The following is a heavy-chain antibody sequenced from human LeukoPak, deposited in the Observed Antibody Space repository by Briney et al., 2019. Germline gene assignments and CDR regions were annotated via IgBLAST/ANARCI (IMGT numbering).Heavy chain of an antibody. J-gene: IGHJ4*02. V-gene: IGHV3-30-3*01. Sequence: PGGSLRLSCAASGFTFSSYWMHWVRQAPGKGLEWVAVISYDGDNKYNADSVKGRFTISRDNSKNTLYLQMNNLRTEDTAMYYCARVGSSSGYQDRWATVGYWGQGTLVIVSS. CDR1: GFTFSSYW. CDR3: ARVGSSSGYQDRWATVGY. D-gene: IGHD3-22*01. CDR2: ISYDGDNK.